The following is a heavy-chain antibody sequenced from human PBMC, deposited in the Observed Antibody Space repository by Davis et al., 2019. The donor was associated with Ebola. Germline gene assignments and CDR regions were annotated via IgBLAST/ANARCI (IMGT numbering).Heavy chain of an antibody. CDR2: IRSKAYGGTT. CDR3: TTTTVTSDY. CDR1: GFTFSDYY. J-gene: IGHJ4*02. D-gene: IGHD4-11*01. V-gene: IGHV3-49*03. Sequence: GESLKISCAASGFTFSDYYMSWFRQAPGKGLEWVGFIRSKAYGGTTEYAASVKGRFTISRDDSKNTAYLQMNSLKTEDTAVYYCTTTTVTSDYWGQGTLVTVSS.